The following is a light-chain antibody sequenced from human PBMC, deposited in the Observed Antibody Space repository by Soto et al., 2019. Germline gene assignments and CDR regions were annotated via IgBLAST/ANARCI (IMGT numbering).Light chain of an antibody. V-gene: IGLV2-14*01. CDR2: QVT. Sequence: QSVLTHPASVSWSPGQSVTISFTGTNSDIGSYNFFSWCQHHPGKAPRLMIFQVTNRPSGVSTRFSGSKSGNTASLTISGIQAEDEADYYCSSYTDSTDYVFATWTKVTVL. J-gene: IGLJ1*01. CDR3: SSYTDSTDYV. CDR1: NSDIGSYNF.